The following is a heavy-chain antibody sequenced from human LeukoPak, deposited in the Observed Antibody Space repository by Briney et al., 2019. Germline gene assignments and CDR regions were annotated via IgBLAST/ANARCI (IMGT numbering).Heavy chain of an antibody. CDR2: INPNSGGT. V-gene: IGHV1-2*02. CDR3: ARTGIDIVVVPAAVNWFDP. D-gene: IGHD2-2*01. Sequence: ASVKVSCKASGYTFTGYYMRWVRQAPGQGLEWMGWINPNSGGTNYAQKFQGRVTMTRDTSISTAYMELSSLRSDDAAVYYCARTGIDIVVVPAAVNWFDPWGQGTLATVSS. CDR1: GYTFTGYY. J-gene: IGHJ5*02.